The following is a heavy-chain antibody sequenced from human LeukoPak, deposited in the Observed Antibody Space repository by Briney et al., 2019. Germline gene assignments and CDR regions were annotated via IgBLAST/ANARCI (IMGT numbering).Heavy chain of an antibody. J-gene: IGHJ6*04. CDR3: AELGITMIGGV. CDR2: ISWNGGST. D-gene: IGHD3-10*02. V-gene: IGHV3-43D*03. CDR1: GFTFDDYA. Sequence: GGSLRLSCAASGFTFDDYAMHWVRQAPGKGLEWVSLISWNGGSTYYADSVKGRFTISRDNAKNSLYLQMNSLRAEDTAVYYCAELGITMIGGVWGKGTTVTISS.